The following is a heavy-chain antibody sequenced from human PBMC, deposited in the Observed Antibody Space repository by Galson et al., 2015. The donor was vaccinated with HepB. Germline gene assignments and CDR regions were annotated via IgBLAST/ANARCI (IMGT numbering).Heavy chain of an antibody. V-gene: IGHV3-53*04. Sequence: SLRLSCAASGFTVSSNYMSWVRQAPGKGLEWVSIIYSGTSTYYADSVRGRFTISRHNFKNTLYLQTNSLRAEDTAVYYCARGPRYYYDSSGPGYFDYWGQGTLVTDSS. CDR1: GFTVSSNY. CDR3: ARGPRYYYDSSGPGYFDY. CDR2: IYSGTST. D-gene: IGHD3-22*01. J-gene: IGHJ4*02.